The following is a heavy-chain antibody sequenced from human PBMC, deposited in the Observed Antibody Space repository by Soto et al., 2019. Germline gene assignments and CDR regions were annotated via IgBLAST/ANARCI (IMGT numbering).Heavy chain of an antibody. Sequence: GGSLRLSCAASGFTFSSYWMSWVRQAPGKGLEWVANIKQDGSEKYYRDSVKGRFTISRDNARNSLYLQMNNLRVEDTALYFCAKGTEYGVVLMSTFDYWGQGSLVTVSS. CDR3: AKGTEYGVVLMSTFDY. V-gene: IGHV3-7*05. CDR1: GFTFSSYW. J-gene: IGHJ4*02. D-gene: IGHD3-3*01. CDR2: IKQDGSEK.